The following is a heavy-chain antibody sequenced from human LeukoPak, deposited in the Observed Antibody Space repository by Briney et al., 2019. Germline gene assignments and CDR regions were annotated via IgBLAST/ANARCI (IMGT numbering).Heavy chain of an antibody. Sequence: ASVKVSCKASGYTFTSYGISWVRQAPGQGLEWMGWISPYNSNTYYAQNLQGRVTMTTDTSTSTTYMELRSLRSDDTAVYYCAGEGYYGGNYYYYYMDVWGKGTTVTVSS. CDR3: AGEGYYGGNYYYYYMDV. CDR2: ISPYNSNT. J-gene: IGHJ6*03. V-gene: IGHV1-18*01. CDR1: GYTFTSYG. D-gene: IGHD4-23*01.